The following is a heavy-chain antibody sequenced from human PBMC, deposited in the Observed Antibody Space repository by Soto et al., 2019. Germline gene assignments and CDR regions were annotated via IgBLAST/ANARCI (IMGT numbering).Heavy chain of an antibody. CDR3: ARSRISSWHSFWPARQKYGMDV. CDR2: INPNSGGT. Sequence: ASVKVSCKASGYTFTGYYMHWVRQAPGQGLEWMGWINPNSGGTNYAQKFQGWVTMTRDTSISTAYMELSRLRSDDTAVYYCARSRISSWHSFWPARQKYGMDVWGQGTTATVSS. J-gene: IGHJ6*02. D-gene: IGHD6-13*01. V-gene: IGHV1-2*04. CDR1: GYTFTGYY.